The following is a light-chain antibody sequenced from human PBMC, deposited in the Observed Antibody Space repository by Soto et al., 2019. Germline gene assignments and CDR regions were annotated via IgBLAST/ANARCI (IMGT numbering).Light chain of an antibody. Sequence: QSVLTQPASVSGSPGQSITISCTGTSSDVGGYNYVSWYQQHPGKAPKLMIYDVSNRPSGVSNRLSGSTSGNTASLTISGLQAEDEADYYCRSYTSSSTLVFGGGTKVTVL. CDR3: RSYTSSSTLV. CDR2: DVS. CDR1: SSDVGGYNY. V-gene: IGLV2-14*01. J-gene: IGLJ3*02.